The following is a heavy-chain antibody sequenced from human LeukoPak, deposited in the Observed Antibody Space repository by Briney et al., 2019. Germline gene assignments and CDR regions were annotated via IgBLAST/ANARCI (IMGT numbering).Heavy chain of an antibody. CDR3: AIAPTTMVRGVINPFDY. CDR2: INPSGGST. CDR1: GYTFTSYY. Sequence: GASVKVSCKASGYTFTSYYKHWVRQAPGQGLEWMGIINPSGGSTSYAQKFQGRVTMTRDTSTSTVYMELSSLRSEDTAVYYCAIAPTTMVRGVINPFDYWRQGTLVTVSS. J-gene: IGHJ4*02. D-gene: IGHD3-10*01. V-gene: IGHV1-46*01.